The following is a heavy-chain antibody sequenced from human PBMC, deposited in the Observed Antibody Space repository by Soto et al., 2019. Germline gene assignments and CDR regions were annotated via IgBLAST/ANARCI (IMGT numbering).Heavy chain of an antibody. J-gene: IGHJ6*02. CDR1: GFSFSSYC. V-gene: IGHV3-7*01. Sequence: GGSLRLSCTASTGFSFSSYCMSWVRQAQGKGLEWVAFIKKDGSEKWFLDSVKGRFTISRDNAKNSLYLQMNSLSTEDTAVYFCARGHYGLEVWGQGTTVTVSS. CDR3: ARGHYGLEV. CDR2: IKKDGSEK.